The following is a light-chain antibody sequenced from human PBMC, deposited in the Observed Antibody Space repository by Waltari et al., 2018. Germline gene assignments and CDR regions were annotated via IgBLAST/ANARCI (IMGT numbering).Light chain of an antibody. CDR2: GNT. CDR3: QSYDSSLRV. CDR1: RPNIGAGYA. V-gene: IGLV1-40*01. J-gene: IGLJ3*02. Sequence: QSVLTQHPSVSGAPGQRVTISCTGSRPNIGAGYAVHWSQQLPGTAPTLRIYGNTKRPSGVPDRFSGSKSGTSVSLAITGLQAEDEAYYDCQSYDSSLRVFGGGTKLTVL.